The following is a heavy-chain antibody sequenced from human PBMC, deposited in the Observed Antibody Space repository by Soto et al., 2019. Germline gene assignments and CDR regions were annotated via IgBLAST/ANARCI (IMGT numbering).Heavy chain of an antibody. J-gene: IGHJ6*02. V-gene: IGHV4-30-2*01. D-gene: IGHD6-19*01. Sequence: PSETLSLTCAVSGGSVSSGGYYWSWIRQPPGKGLEWIGYIYHSGSTYYNPSLKSRVTISVDRSKNQFSLKLSSVTAADTAVDDLVLDFTDSSGPTLGIDVWGQGASVTVSS. CDR3: VLDFTDSSGPTLGIDV. CDR1: GGSVSSGGYY. CDR2: IYHSGST.